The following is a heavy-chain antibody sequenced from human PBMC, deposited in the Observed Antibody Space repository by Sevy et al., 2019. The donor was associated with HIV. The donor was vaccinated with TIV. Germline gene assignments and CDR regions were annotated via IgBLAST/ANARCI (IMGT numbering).Heavy chain of an antibody. Sequence: GGSLRLSCTASGLILRDRAMHWVRQTPGKGLEWVSDMTMYGGDEDYADFVKGRFTISRDNAKNSLNLQMDSLTLEDTALYYCVIEIASGGANFWGQGTLVTVSS. CDR3: VIEIASGGANF. J-gene: IGHJ4*02. D-gene: IGHD2-21*01. V-gene: IGHV3-9*01. CDR1: GLILRDRA. CDR2: MTMYGGDE.